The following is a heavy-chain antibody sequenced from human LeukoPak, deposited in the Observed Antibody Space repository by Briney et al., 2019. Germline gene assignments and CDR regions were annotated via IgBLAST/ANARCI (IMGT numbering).Heavy chain of an antibody. D-gene: IGHD3-10*01. CDR2: IQSDESNK. J-gene: IGHJ6*03. Sequence: GGSLRLSCAASRFTFRSYGMHWVRQAPGKGLEWVAFIQSDESNKYYADSVKGRFTISRDISKNTLYLQMNSLRADDTAVYYCAKAMVRGVDYFYYYMDDWGKGTTVTISS. CDR1: RFTFRSYG. V-gene: IGHV3-30*02. CDR3: AKAMVRGVDYFYYYMDD.